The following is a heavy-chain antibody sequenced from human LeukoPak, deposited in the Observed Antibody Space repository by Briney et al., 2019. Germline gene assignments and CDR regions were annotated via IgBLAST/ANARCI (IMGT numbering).Heavy chain of an antibody. D-gene: IGHD3-3*01. CDR1: GGSFSGYY. V-gene: IGHV4-34*01. J-gene: IGHJ4*02. CDR3: ASGYYDFWSGYQHFDY. CDR2: INHSGST. Sequence: SETLSLTCAVYGGSFSGYYWSWIRQPPGKGLEWIGEINHSGSTNYNPPLKSRVTISVDTSKNQFSLKLSSVTAADTAVYYCASGYYDFWSGYQHFDYWGQGTLVTVSS.